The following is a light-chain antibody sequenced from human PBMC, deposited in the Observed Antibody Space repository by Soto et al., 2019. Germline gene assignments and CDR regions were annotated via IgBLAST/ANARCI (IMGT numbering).Light chain of an antibody. CDR1: QSLLHSNGYNY. V-gene: IGKV2-28*01. J-gene: IGKJ1*01. Sequence: DLVMTQSPLSLPVTPGESASISCRSSQSLLHSNGYNYLDWYLLKPGQSPQLLIYLGSDRASGVPDRFSGSGSGTDFTLKISRVEAEDVGVYYCMQALQSPRTFGQGTKVEIK. CDR3: MQALQSPRT. CDR2: LGS.